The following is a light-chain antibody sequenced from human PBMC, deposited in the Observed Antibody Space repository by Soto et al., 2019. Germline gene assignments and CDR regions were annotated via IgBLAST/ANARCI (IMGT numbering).Light chain of an antibody. V-gene: IGLV2-23*02. CDR3: RSYAGTGTWV. CDR1: SSDVGTYNL. CDR2: EVT. Sequence: QSALTQPASVSGSPGQSITISCTGTSSDVGTYNLVSWYQQYPGKAPKVVISEVTKRPSGVSDRFSGSKSGNMSSLTITGRQPEDEADYDCRSYAGTGTWVFCGGTKLTGL. J-gene: IGLJ3*02.